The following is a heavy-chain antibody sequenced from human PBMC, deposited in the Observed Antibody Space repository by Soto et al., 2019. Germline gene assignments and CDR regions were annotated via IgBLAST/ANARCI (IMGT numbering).Heavy chain of an antibody. CDR3: ARTTLVLLWFGEGWYAFDI. V-gene: IGHV4-39*01. Sequence: SETLSLTCTVSGGSISSSSYYWDWIRQPPGKGLEWIGSIYYSGSTYYNPSLKSRVTISVDTSKNQFSLKLSSVTAADTAVYYCARTTLVLLWFGEGWYAFDIWGQGTMVTVSS. D-gene: IGHD3-10*01. CDR2: IYYSGST. CDR1: GGSISSSSYY. J-gene: IGHJ3*02.